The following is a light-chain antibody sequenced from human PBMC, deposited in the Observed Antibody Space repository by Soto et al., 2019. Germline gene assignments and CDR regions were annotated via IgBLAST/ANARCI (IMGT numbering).Light chain of an antibody. CDR2: AAS. Sequence: DIQMTQSPSSLSASVGDRVTITCRASRGIYTHLAWYQQKPGNAPKLLIYAASTLPSGVPSLFSASGSVTDFILTISALQSEDVGTYFCQTYDKAPWTFGPGTRV. V-gene: IGKV1-27*01. CDR3: QTYDKAPWT. CDR1: RGIYTH. J-gene: IGKJ1*01.